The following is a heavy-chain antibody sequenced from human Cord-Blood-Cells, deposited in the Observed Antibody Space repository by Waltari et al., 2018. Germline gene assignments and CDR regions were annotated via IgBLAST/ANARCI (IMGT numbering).Heavy chain of an antibody. CDR2: IYHSGST. D-gene: IGHD3-10*01. J-gene: IGHJ4*02. CDR1: GYSISSGYY. CDR3: ASQLWFRDPTFDY. V-gene: IGHV4-38-2*01. Sequence: QVQLQESGPGLVKPSETLSLPCAVSGYSISSGYYWGWIRQPPGKGLEWIGSIYHSGSTYYNPSLKSRVTISVDTSKNQFSLKLSSVTAADTAVYYCASQLWFRDPTFDYWGQGTLVTVSS.